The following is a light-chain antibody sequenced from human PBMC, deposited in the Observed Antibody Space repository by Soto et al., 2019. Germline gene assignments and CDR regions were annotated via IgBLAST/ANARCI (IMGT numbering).Light chain of an antibody. V-gene: IGLV2-14*03. CDR1: SSDIGSYDH. CDR3: ISYTDRQSYL. Sequence: QAVLTQPASVSRSPGQSITISCSGTSSDIGSYDHVAWYQQFPGKSPKLIIYAVSDRPSGVSDRFSGSKSGISAPLTISGLQTEDEADYYCISYTDRQSYLFGTGTK. CDR2: AVS. J-gene: IGLJ1*01.